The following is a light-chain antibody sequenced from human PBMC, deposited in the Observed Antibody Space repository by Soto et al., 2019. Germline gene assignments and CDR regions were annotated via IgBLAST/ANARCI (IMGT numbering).Light chain of an antibody. CDR3: QQLRMYPST. J-gene: IGKJ4*01. CDR2: AAS. V-gene: IGKV1-39*01. Sequence: IHMTHSPYSLSASVGDRVTITCRASQSISDFLNWYQQKPGEAPKLLIYAASTLYGGVPSRFSGSGSGTDFALTITSLQAEDFATYYCQQLRMYPSTFGGGTKVDI. CDR1: QSISDF.